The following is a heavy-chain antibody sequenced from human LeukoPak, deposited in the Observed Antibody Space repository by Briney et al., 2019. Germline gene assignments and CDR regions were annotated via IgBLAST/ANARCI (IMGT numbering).Heavy chain of an antibody. V-gene: IGHV4-61*02. CDR2: MYTSGST. CDR3: ARDSYYYGSGSYYLDY. Sequence: SETLSLTCTVSGGLISSGSYYWSWIRQPAGKGLEWVGRMYTSGSTNYNPSLKSRVTMSVDTSKNQFSLKLSSVTAADTAVYYCARDSYYYGSGSYYLDYWGQGTLVTVSS. D-gene: IGHD3-10*01. CDR1: GGLISSGSYY. J-gene: IGHJ4*02.